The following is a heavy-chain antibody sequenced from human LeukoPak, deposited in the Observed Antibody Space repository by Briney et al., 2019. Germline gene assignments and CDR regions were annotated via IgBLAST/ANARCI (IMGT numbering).Heavy chain of an antibody. CDR3: ATGGRYYDSSGYYY. D-gene: IGHD3-22*01. J-gene: IGHJ4*02. CDR1: GYTLIELS. CDR2: FDPEDGET. V-gene: IGHV1-24*01. Sequence: ASVKVSCKVSGYTLIELSMHWVRQAPGKGLEWMGGFDPEDGETIYAQKFQGRVTMTEDTSTDTAYMELSSLRSEDTAVYYCATGGRYYDSSGYYYWGQGTLVTVSS.